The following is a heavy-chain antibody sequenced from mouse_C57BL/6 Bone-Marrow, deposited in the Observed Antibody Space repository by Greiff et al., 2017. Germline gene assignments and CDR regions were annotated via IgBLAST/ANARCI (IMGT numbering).Heavy chain of an antibody. J-gene: IGHJ3*01. CDR2: LWTGGGT. V-gene: IGHV2-9-1*01. Sequence: QVQLKESGPGLVAPSQSLSITCTVSGFSLTSYAISWVRQPPGKGLEWLGVLWTGGGTNYNSALKSRLSISKDNSKSQVFLQMNSLQTDDTARYYWARTPGSSGYVWFAYWGQGTLVTVSA. CDR1: GFSLTSYA. CDR3: ARTPGSSGYVWFAY. D-gene: IGHD3-2*02.